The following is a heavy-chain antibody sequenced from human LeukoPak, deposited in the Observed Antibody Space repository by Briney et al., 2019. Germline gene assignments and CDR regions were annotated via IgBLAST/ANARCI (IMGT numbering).Heavy chain of an antibody. CDR3: AKEQNYYDSSGYYI. CDR2: IRYDGSNK. J-gene: IGHJ4*02. D-gene: IGHD3-22*01. CDR1: GFTFSSYG. Sequence: GGSLRLSCAASGFTFSSYGMHLVRQAPGKGLEWVTFIRYDGSNKYYADSVKGRFTISRDNSKNTLYLQMNSLRADDTAVYYCAKEQNYYDSSGYYIWGQGTLVTVSS. V-gene: IGHV3-30*02.